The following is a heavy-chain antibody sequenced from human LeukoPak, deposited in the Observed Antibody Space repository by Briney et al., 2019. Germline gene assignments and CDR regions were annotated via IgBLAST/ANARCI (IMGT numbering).Heavy chain of an antibody. Sequence: SQTLSLTCAISGDSVSSNSAAWNWIRQSPSRGLEWLGRTYYRPKWYNDYAVSVKSRITINPDTSKNQFSLQLNSVTPGDTAVYYCARVSGYCSGGSCFRFGYGMDVWGQGTTVTVSS. D-gene: IGHD2-15*01. V-gene: IGHV6-1*01. CDR3: ARVSGYCSGGSCFRFGYGMDV. J-gene: IGHJ6*02. CDR1: GDSVSSNSAA. CDR2: TYYRPKWYN.